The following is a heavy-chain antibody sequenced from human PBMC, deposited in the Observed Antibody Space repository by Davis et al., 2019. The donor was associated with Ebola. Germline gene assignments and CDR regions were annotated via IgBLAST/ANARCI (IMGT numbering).Heavy chain of an antibody. D-gene: IGHD3-22*01. CDR3: AREDYYGGSRLGP. J-gene: IGHJ5*02. CDR1: GYTFKNFA. V-gene: IGHV7-4-1*02. Sequence: ASVKVSCKASGYTFKNFALMWVRQAPGQGLEWMGWINTNTGTPAYAQGFTGRFVFSLDTSVSTGYLQISSLKADDTAVYYCAREDYYGGSRLGPWGQGTLVTVSS. CDR2: INTNTGTP.